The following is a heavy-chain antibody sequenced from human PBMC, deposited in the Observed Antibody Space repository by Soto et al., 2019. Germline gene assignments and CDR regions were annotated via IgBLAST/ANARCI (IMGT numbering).Heavy chain of an antibody. CDR3: ARQQWLVLNAFDI. CDR1: GGSISSYY. D-gene: IGHD6-19*01. J-gene: IGHJ3*02. CDR2: IYYSGST. Sequence: PSETLSLTCTVSGGSISSYYWSWVRQPPGKGLEWIGYIYYSGSTNYNPSLKSRVTISVDTSKNQFSLKLSSVTAADTAVYYCARQQWLVLNAFDIWGQGTMVT. V-gene: IGHV4-59*01.